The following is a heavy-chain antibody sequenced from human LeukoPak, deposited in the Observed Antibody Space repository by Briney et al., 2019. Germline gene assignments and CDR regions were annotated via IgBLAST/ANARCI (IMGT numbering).Heavy chain of an antibody. CDR3: ARVETPVTTTPPFDH. CDR2: IYYNGST. V-gene: IGHV4-59*01. D-gene: IGHD4-17*01. CDR1: GRSISSYY. Sequence: PSETLSLTCTVSGRSISSYYWNWIRQPPGKGLEWIGFIYYNGSTNYNPSLKSRVTISVDTSKNRFSLKLSSVTAADTAVYYCARVETPVTTTPPFDHWGQGTLVTVSS. J-gene: IGHJ4*02.